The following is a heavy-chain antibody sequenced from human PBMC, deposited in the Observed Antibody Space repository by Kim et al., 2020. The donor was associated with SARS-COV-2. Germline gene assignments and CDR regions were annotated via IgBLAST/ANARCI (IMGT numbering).Heavy chain of an antibody. CDR3: ATDPSALGLLGNGGGH. CDR1: GFTFSSYA. D-gene: IGHD3-16*01. Sequence: GGSLRLSCAASGFTFSSYAMSWVRQAPGKGLEWVSAISGSGGSTYYADSVKGRFTISRDNSKNTLYLQMNSLRAEDTAVYYCATDPSALGLLGNGGGHWGQGTLVTVSS. CDR2: ISGSGGST. J-gene: IGHJ4*02. V-gene: IGHV3-23*01.